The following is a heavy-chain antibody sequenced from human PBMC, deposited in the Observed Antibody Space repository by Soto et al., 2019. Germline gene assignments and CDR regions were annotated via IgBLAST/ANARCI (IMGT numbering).Heavy chain of an antibody. D-gene: IGHD2-15*01. V-gene: IGHV3-30*18. Sequence: QVQLVESGGGVVQPGRSLRLSCAASGFTFSSYGMHWVRQAPGKGLEWVAVISYDGSNKYYADSVKGRFTISRDNSKNTLYLQMNSLRADDTAVYYCAKDQRIVVVVAALDYWGQGTLVTVSS. CDR1: GFTFSSYG. J-gene: IGHJ4*02. CDR2: ISYDGSNK. CDR3: AKDQRIVVVVAALDY.